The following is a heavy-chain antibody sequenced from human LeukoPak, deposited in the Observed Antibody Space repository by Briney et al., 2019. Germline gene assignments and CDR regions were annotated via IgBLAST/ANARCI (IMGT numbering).Heavy chain of an antibody. V-gene: IGHV1-8*01. Sequence: ASVKVSCKASGYTFTSYDINWVRQATGQGLEWMGWMNPNSGNTGYAQKFQGRVTMTRNTSISTAYMELSSLRSEDMAVYYCARSGITMVRGASMDVWGKGTMVTISS. J-gene: IGHJ6*03. CDR1: GYTFTSYD. D-gene: IGHD3-10*01. CDR3: ARSGITMVRGASMDV. CDR2: MNPNSGNT.